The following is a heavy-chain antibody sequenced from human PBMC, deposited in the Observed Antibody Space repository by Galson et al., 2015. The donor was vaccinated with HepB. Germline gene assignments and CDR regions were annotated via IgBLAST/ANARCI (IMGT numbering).Heavy chain of an antibody. CDR1: GFTFSNYV. D-gene: IGHD3-10*01. CDR3: AKMDFSGSGKEGETGEFFQH. CDR2: ISASGGIT. Sequence: SLRLSCAASGFTFSNYVMSWVRQAPGKGLEWVSGISASGGITYNADSVKGRFTISRDNSKNTLYFQMNSLRPDDTAVYYCAKMDFSGSGKEGETGEFFQHWGQGTLVTVSS. V-gene: IGHV3-23*01. J-gene: IGHJ1*01.